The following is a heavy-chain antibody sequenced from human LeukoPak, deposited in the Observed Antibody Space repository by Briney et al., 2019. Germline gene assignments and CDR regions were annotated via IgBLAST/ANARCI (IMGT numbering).Heavy chain of an antibody. CDR3: ARYYYDSSGKLIYFDY. J-gene: IGHJ4*02. D-gene: IGHD3-22*01. V-gene: IGHV3-21*01. CDR2: ISGSSNYI. CDR1: GFTFTSYN. Sequence: GGSLRLSCAGSGFTFTSYNMNWVRQAPGKGLEWVSSISGSSNYIYYADSVKGRFTISRDNAKNSLYLQMNSLRAEDTAVYYCARYYYDSSGKLIYFDYWGQGTLVTVSS.